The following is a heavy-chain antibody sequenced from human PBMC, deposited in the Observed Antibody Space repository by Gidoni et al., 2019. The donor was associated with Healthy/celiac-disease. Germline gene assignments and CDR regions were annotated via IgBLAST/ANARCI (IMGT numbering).Heavy chain of an antibody. Sequence: LQLQESGPGLVKPSETLSLTCTVSGYSISSSSYYWGCIRQPPGKGLEWSGSLYYGESPYYNPSLKSRVTMSVDTSKNQFSLELSSVTAADTAVYYCAGGWNYYGSGSYREGLDYWGQGTLVTVSS. V-gene: IGHV4-39*07. CDR3: AGGWNYYGSGSYREGLDY. D-gene: IGHD3-10*01. CDR2: LYYGESP. CDR1: GYSISSSSYY. J-gene: IGHJ4*02.